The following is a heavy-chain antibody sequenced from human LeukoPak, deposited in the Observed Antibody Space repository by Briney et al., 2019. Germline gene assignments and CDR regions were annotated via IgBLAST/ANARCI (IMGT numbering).Heavy chain of an antibody. D-gene: IGHD3-10*01. V-gene: IGHV3-53*01. CDR2: IYSGGNT. CDR3: AKRNTMIRGGPCFDH. J-gene: IGHJ4*02. CDR1: GFPVSINS. Sequence: GGSLRLSCTVSGFPVSINSMSWVRQAPGKGLEWVSFIYSGGNTHYSDSVKGRFTISRDNSKNTLYLQMNSLRAEDTAKYYCAKRNTMIRGGPCFDHWGQGLLVTVSS.